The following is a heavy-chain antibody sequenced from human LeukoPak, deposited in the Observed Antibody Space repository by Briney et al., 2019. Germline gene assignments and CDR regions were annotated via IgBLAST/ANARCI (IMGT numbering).Heavy chain of an antibody. CDR1: GFTFSSYG. CDR3: AIMHGYYDGSGYWVQ. CDR2: ITTSGATT. Sequence: GGSLRLSCAASGFTFSSYGMSWVRQAPGKGLEWVSFITTSGATTSYADSVKGRFTISRDNPRHTLYMQMNSLRDEDTALYYCAIMHGYYDGSGYWVQWGQGTLVTVSS. D-gene: IGHD3-22*01. V-gene: IGHV3-23*01. J-gene: IGHJ4*02.